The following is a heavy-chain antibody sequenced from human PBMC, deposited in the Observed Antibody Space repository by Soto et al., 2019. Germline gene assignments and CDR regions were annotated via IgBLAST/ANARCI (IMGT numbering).Heavy chain of an antibody. Sequence: SVKVSCTASGGPLSSYAISWVRQAPGQGLEWMGGIIPIFGTANYAQKFQGRVTITADESTSTAYMELSSLRSEDTAVYYCARTIGRLAVLNWFDPWGQGTLVTVSS. CDR1: GGPLSSYA. CDR3: ARTIGRLAVLNWFDP. J-gene: IGHJ5*02. CDR2: IIPIFGTA. V-gene: IGHV1-69*01.